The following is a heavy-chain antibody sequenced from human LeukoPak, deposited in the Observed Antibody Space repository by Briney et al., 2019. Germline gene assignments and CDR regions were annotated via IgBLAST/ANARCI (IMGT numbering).Heavy chain of an antibody. CDR2: ISYDGSNK. J-gene: IGHJ6*02. D-gene: IGHD4-11*01. Sequence: PGRSLRLSCAASGFTFSSYGMHWVRQAPGKGLEWVAVISYDGSNKYYADSVKGRFTISRDNSKNTLYLQMNSLRADDTAVYYCARDPNLTTYGMDVWGQGTTVTV. V-gene: IGHV3-30*03. CDR3: ARDPNLTTYGMDV. CDR1: GFTFSSYG.